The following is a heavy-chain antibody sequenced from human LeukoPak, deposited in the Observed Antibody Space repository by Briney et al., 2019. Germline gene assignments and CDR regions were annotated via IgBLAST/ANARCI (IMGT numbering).Heavy chain of an antibody. CDR2: IYDTGTT. D-gene: IGHD3-22*01. V-gene: IGHV4-59*12. CDR3: ARGSHYYDSSGTYYFDY. J-gene: IGHJ4*02. Sequence: PSETLSLTCTVSGGSISGFVWSWIRQPPGEGLDYIGYIYDTGTTNYNPLLKSRVTLSVDTSKNQFSLKLSSVTAADTAVYYCARGSHYYDSSGTYYFDYWGQGTLVTVSS. CDR1: GGSISGFV.